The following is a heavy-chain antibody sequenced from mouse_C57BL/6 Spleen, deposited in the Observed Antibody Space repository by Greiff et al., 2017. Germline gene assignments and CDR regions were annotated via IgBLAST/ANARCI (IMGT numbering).Heavy chain of an antibody. D-gene: IGHD2-4*01. J-gene: IGHJ2*01. CDR2: IYPRSGNT. CDR3: AVKVYYNYDGYY. CDR1: GYTFTSYG. V-gene: IGHV1-81*01. Sequence: VQLQQSGAELARPGASVKLSCKASGYTFTSYGISWVKQRTGQGLEWIGEIYPRSGNTYYNEKFKGKATLTADKSSSTSYMALRSLTSEDSAVYFCAVKVYYNYDGYYWGQGTTLTVSS.